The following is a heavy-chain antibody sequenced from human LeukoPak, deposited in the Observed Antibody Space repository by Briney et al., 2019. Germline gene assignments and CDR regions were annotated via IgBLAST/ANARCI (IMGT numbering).Heavy chain of an antibody. Sequence: GGSLRLSCAASGFTITDHHMDWVRQAPGKGMEWVGRSQTTKPNSCTTEYAASVKGRFTISRDDSKNSLYLQLNSLKTEDTAVYYCARVVTTSSGWYHFDNWGQGTLVTVSS. CDR2: SQTTKPNSCTT. D-gene: IGHD6-13*01. CDR1: GFTITDHH. J-gene: IGHJ4*02. CDR3: ARVVTTSSGWYHFDN. V-gene: IGHV3-72*01.